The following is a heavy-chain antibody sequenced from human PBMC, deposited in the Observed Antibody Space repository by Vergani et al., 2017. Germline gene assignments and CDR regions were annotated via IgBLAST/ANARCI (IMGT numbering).Heavy chain of an antibody. V-gene: IGHV4-31*03. CDR1: GGSISSGGYY. CDR2: VYYSGST. D-gene: IGHD1-26*01. Sequence: QVQLQESGPGLVKPSQTLSLTCTVSGGSISSGGYYWSWIRQHPGKGLEWIGYVYYSGSTYYNPSLKSRVTISVDTSKNQFSLKLSSVTAADTAVYYCARGAADRYSGSYYDYYFDYWGQGTLVTVSS. CDR3: ARGAADRYSGSYYDYYFDY. J-gene: IGHJ4*02.